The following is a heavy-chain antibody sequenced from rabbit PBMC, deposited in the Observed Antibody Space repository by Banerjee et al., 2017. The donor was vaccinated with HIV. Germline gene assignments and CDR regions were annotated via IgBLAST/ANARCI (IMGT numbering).Heavy chain of an antibody. CDR3: ARNPTGSRGL. CDR2: INTISGDT. V-gene: IGHV1S45*01. D-gene: IGHD4-2*01. J-gene: IGHJ4*01. Sequence: QEQLEESGGDLVKPEGSLTLTCTASGFSFSNRYVMCWVRQAPGKGLEWIACINTISGDTVYATWAKGRFTISKASWTTVTLQMTSLTAADTATYFCARNPTGSRGLWGPGTLVTVS. CDR1: GFSFSNRYV.